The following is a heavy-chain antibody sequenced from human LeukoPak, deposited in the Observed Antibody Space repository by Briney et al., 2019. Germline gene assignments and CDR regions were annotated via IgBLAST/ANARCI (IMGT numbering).Heavy chain of an antibody. CDR1: GGSFSGYY. J-gene: IGHJ1*01. D-gene: IGHD3-22*01. V-gene: IGHV4-34*01. CDR2: INHSGST. CDR3: ARPRRYDSSGYYSTTRAEYFQH. Sequence: SETLSLTCAVYGGSFSGYYWSWIRQPPGKGLGWIGEINHSGSTNYNPSLKSRVTISVDTSKNQFSLKLSSVTAADTAVYYCARPRRYDSSGYYSTTRAEYFQHWGQGTLVTVSS.